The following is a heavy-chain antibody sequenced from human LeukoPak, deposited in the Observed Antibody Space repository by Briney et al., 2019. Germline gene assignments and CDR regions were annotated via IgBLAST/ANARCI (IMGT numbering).Heavy chain of an antibody. J-gene: IGHJ4*02. CDR2: ISSSSSYI. V-gene: IGHV3-21*03. CDR1: GFTFSSYS. CDR3: TTIRGFCSDRSCLGY. D-gene: IGHD2-15*01. Sequence: PGGSLRLSCAASGFTFSSYSMNWVRQAPGKGLEWVSSISSSSSYIYYADSVKGRFTISRDNAKNSLYLEMNSLKSEDTAVYYCTTIRGFCSDRSCLGYWGQGTLVTVSS.